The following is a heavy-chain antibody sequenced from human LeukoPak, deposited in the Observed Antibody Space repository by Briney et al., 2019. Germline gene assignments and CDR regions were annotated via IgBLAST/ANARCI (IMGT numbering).Heavy chain of an antibody. CDR2: INPSGGST. Sequence: GASVKVSCKASGYTFTSYYMHWVRQAPGQGLEWMGIINPSGGSTSYAQKFQGRVTMTRDTSTSTVYMELSSLRSEDTAVYYCARGVFTMVRESPFDVWGQGTTVTVSS. D-gene: IGHD3-10*01. CDR3: ARGVFTMVRESPFDV. CDR1: GYTFTSYY. J-gene: IGHJ6*02. V-gene: IGHV1-46*01.